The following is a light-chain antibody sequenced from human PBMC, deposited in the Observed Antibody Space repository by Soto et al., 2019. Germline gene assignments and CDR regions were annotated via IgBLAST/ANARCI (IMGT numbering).Light chain of an antibody. CDR3: PVWDSSSDHVV. Sequence: SYELTQPPSVSVAPGQTARITCGGHNIGSKSVHWYQQKPGPAPVLVGYDDYDRPSGIPERFSGSNSGNTATLTISRVEAGDEADYYCPVWDSSSDHVVFGGGTKLTVL. J-gene: IGLJ2*01. CDR1: NIGSKS. CDR2: DDY. V-gene: IGLV3-21*02.